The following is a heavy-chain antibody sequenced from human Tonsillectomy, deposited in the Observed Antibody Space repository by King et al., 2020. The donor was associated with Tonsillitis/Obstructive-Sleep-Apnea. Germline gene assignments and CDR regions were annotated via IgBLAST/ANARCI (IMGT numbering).Heavy chain of an antibody. CDR1: GDNCTRYG. CDR3: ARHHSSTGTFDY. J-gene: IGHJ4*02. CDR2: IYPVDSDS. D-gene: IGHD1-1*01. V-gene: IGHV5-51*01. Sequence: GRGRGGGRELSCRGSGDNCTRYGMGWVRQMPGKGLEWMGIIYPVDSDSRYSPPFKGTVTISADKSISTAYLQWSSLKASDTAMYYCARHHSSTGTFDYWGQGTLVTVSS.